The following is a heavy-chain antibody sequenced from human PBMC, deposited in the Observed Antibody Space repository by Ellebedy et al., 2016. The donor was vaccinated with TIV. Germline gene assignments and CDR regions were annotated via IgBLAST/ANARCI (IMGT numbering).Heavy chain of an antibody. CDR2: ISHSGST. CDR3: ARGGHGSGTPYYYGMDV. J-gene: IGHJ6*02. Sequence: SETLSLTCTVSGGSLSSFYWSWIRQPPGKGLEWIGYISHSGSTHYNPSLKSRVTTTVDTSKNQFSLRLSSVPAADTAVYYCARGGHGSGTPYYYGMDVWGQGTTVTVSS. CDR1: GGSLSSFY. D-gene: IGHD3-10*01. V-gene: IGHV4-59*01.